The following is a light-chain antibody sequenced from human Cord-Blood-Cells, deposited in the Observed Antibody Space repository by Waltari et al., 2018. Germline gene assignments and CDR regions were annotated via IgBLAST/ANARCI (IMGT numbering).Light chain of an antibody. Sequence: DIQFTKSPSFLSASVGDRVTITCRARQCICSSLAWYQQKPRKAPKLLIYAASTLQGGGPSRFSGSGSGTEFTLTISSLQPEDVATHYCQQLNSYPRTVGQVTKVEIK. CDR2: AAS. J-gene: IGKJ1*01. CDR1: QCICSS. V-gene: IGKV1-9*01. CDR3: QQLNSYPRT.